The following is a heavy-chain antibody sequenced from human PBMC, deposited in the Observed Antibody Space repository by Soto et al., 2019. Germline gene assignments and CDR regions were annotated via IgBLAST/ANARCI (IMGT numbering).Heavy chain of an antibody. Sequence: SETLSLTCTASGGSISSSSYYWGWIRQPPGKGLEWIGSIYYSGSTYYNPSLKSRVTISVDTSKNQFSLKLSSVTAADTAVYYCARHEVTTRWFDPWGQGTLVTVSS. CDR2: IYYSGST. D-gene: IGHD4-17*01. J-gene: IGHJ5*02. CDR3: ARHEVTTRWFDP. V-gene: IGHV4-39*01. CDR1: GGSISSSSYY.